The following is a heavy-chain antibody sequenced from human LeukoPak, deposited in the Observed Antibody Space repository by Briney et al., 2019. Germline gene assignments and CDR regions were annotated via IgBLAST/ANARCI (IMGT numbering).Heavy chain of an antibody. Sequence: GGSLRLSCAASGFTFSSYEMNWVRQAPGKGLEWVSDISSSGSTIYYADSVKGRFTISRDNAKNSLYLQMNSLRAEDTAVYYCARDSPTYSGYDEEDYYYGMDVWGQGTTVTVSS. D-gene: IGHD5-12*01. CDR1: GFTFSSYE. J-gene: IGHJ6*02. V-gene: IGHV3-48*03. CDR3: ARDSPTYSGYDEEDYYYGMDV. CDR2: ISSSGSTI.